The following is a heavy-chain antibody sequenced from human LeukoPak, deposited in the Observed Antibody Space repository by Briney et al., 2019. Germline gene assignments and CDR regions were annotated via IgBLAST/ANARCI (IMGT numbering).Heavy chain of an antibody. J-gene: IGHJ4*02. D-gene: IGHD3-3*01. Sequence: PGGSLRLSCAASGFTFSSYSMNWVRQAPGKGLERVSSISSSSSYIYYADSVKGRFTISRDNAKNSLYLQMNSLRAEDTAVYYCARFHSRLRFLEWLPFHYWGQGTLVTVSS. CDR1: GFTFSSYS. V-gene: IGHV3-21*01. CDR2: ISSSSSYI. CDR3: ARFHSRLRFLEWLPFHY.